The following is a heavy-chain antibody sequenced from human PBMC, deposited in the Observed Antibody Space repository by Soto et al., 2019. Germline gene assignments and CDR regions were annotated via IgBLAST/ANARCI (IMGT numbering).Heavy chain of an antibody. CDR2: INHSGST. CDR3: ARGKNYYDMPYGMDV. CDR1: GGSLIGYY. V-gene: IGHV4-34*01. J-gene: IGHJ6*02. Sequence: ETLSLTCAVYGGSLIGYYWSWIRQPPGKGLEWIGEINHSGSTNYNPSLKSRVTISVDTSKNQFSLKLSSVTAADTAVYYCARGKNYYDMPYGMDVWGQGTTVT. D-gene: IGHD3-3*01.